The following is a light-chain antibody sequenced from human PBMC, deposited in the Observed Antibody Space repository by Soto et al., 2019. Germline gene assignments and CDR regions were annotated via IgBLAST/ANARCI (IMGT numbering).Light chain of an antibody. Sequence: QSALTQPASVSGSPGQSITISCTGTSSNVGSYKLVSWYQQHPGKAPKLMIFEVNKRPSGVPDRFSGSKSGTSASLAINGLQAEDEAHYYCQSYDNSLSGSWVFGGGTQLTVL. V-gene: IGLV2-14*02. CDR2: EVN. J-gene: IGLJ7*01. CDR3: QSYDNSLSGSWV. CDR1: SSNVGSYKL.